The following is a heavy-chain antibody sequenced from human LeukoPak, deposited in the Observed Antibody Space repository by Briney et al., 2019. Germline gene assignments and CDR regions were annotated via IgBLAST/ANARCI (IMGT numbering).Heavy chain of an antibody. CDR2: IWYDGSNK. Sequence: GGSLRLSCAASGFTFNNYGMHWVRQAPGKGLEWMALIWYDGSNKYYADSVKGRFTISRDNSKNTLYLQMNSLRAEDTAVYYCARDNYYDSSGYYYPPLFDYWGQGTLVTVSS. CDR3: ARDNYYDSSGYYYPPLFDY. J-gene: IGHJ4*02. CDR1: GFTFNNYG. V-gene: IGHV3-33*01. D-gene: IGHD3-22*01.